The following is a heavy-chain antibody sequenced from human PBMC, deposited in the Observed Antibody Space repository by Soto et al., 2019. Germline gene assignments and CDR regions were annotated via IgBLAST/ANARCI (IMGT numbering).Heavy chain of an antibody. CDR3: ARASFQGLYGKPYFAF. Sequence: PSETRCLTCTVSGVSVSTNTQYWGWIRQSPGKGLEWIGSIYYGGRTYYNPSLKSRVTISVDTSKNQFSLKLSSVTAADTAVYYCARASFQGLYGKPYFAFWGQGLLRTVS. V-gene: IGHV4-39*07. CDR1: GVSVSTNTQY. D-gene: IGHD6-25*01. J-gene: IGHJ4*02. CDR2: IYYGGRT.